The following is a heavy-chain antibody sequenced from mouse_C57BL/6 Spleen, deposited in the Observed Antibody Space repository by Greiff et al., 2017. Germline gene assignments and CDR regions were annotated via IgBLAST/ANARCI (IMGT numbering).Heavy chain of an antibody. V-gene: IGHV1-26*01. Sequence: VQLQQSGPELVKPGASVKISCKASGYTFTDYYMNWVKQSHGKSLEWIGDINPNNGGTSYNQKFKGKATLTVDKSSSTAYMELRSLTSEDSAVYYCARSRIRRLDYWGQGTSVTVSS. D-gene: IGHD2-12*01. J-gene: IGHJ4*01. CDR2: INPNNGGT. CDR1: GYTFTDYY. CDR3: ARSRIRRLDY.